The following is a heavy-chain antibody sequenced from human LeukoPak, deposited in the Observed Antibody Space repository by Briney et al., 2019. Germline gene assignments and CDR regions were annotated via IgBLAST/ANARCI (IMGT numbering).Heavy chain of an antibody. Sequence: ASVKVSCKASGYTFTSYDINWVRQATGQGLEWMGWMNPNSGNTGYAQKFQGRVTMTRNTSISTAYMELSSLRSEDTAVYYCARVSSWELLYAFDIWGQGTMVTVSS. J-gene: IGHJ3*02. D-gene: IGHD1-26*01. CDR2: MNPNSGNT. CDR3: ARVSSWELLYAFDI. CDR1: GYTFTSYD. V-gene: IGHV1-8*01.